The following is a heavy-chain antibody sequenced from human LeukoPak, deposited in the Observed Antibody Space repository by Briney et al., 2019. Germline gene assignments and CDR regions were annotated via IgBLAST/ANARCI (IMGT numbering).Heavy chain of an antibody. J-gene: IGHJ3*02. V-gene: IGHV4-39*07. CDR2: IYYSGST. CDR3: ARGPDDAFDI. Sequence: SETLSLTCTVSGGSISSSSYYWGWIRQPPGKGLEWIGTIYYSGSTYYNPSLKSRVTMSVDTSKNQFSLKLSSVTAADTAVYYCARGPDDAFDIWGQGTMVTVSS. CDR1: GGSISSSSYY.